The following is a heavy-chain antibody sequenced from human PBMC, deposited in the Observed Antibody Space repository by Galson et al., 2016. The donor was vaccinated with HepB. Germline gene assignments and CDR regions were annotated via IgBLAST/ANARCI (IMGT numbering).Heavy chain of an antibody. CDR1: GFIFEDHG. CDR3: TRNRGSGGGSCYDN. J-gene: IGHJ4*02. D-gene: IGHD2-15*01. Sequence: LRLSCAASGFIFEDHGMSWVRLVPGRGLEWVSGINWIGGSAIYADSVKGRFTISRDSAKNSLYLQMNSLRAEDTALYYCTRNRGSGGGSCYDNWGQGTLVTVSS. CDR2: INWIGGSA. V-gene: IGHV3-20*04.